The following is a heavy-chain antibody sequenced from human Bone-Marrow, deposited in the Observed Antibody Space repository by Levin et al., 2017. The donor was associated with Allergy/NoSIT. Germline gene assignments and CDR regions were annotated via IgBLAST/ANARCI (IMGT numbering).Heavy chain of an antibody. V-gene: IGHV3-23*01. CDR2: ISGSGNNI. Sequence: GESLKISCAASGFTFNNYGLSWVRQAPGKGLEWVSAISGSGNNIYYADSVRGRFTISRANSKNTLDLQLNSLTAEDTAGYYCAKWASYCGGDCYWFAPFDCWGQGALVTVSS. D-gene: IGHD2-21*01. CDR1: GFTFNNYG. CDR3: AKWASYCGGDCYWFAPFDC. J-gene: IGHJ4*02.